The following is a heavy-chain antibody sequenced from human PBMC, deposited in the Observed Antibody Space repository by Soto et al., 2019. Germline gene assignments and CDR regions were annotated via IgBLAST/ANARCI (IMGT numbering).Heavy chain of an antibody. CDR2: IKSKTDDGTT. Sequence: GGSLRLSCTVSGFTFSNAWMTWVRQAPGKGLEWVGRIKSKTDDGTTDYAAPVKGRFTISRDDSRNTLYLQMNSLKTEDTAVYYCTTDSSSSAYYYYYGMAVWGQGTTVTVSS. J-gene: IGHJ6*02. D-gene: IGHD2-2*01. CDR1: GFTFSNAW. CDR3: TTDSSSSAYYYYYGMAV. V-gene: IGHV3-15*01.